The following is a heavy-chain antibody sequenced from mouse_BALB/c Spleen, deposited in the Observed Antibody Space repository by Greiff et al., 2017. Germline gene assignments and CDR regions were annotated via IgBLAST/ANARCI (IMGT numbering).Heavy chain of an antibody. Sequence: EVKLMESGGGLVQPGGSRKLSCAASGFTFSSFGMHWVRQAPEKGLEWVAYISSGSSTIYYADTVTGRFTISRDNPKYTLFLQMTSLRSEDTAMYYCARGDYCFDYWGQGTTLTVSA. CDR1: GFTFSSFG. CDR2: ISSGSSTI. CDR3: ARGDYCFDY. V-gene: IGHV5-17*02. J-gene: IGHJ2*01.